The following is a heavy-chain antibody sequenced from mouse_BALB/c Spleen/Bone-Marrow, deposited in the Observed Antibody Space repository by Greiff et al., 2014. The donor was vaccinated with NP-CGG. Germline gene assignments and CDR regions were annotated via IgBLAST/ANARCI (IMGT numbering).Heavy chain of an antibody. D-gene: IGHD2-4*01. CDR1: GYTFSNYW. V-gene: IGHV1-9*01. CDR3: ARGLPLDF. Sequence: LEESGAELMKPGASVEISCKATGYTFSNYWIEWVKQRPGHGLEWIGEILPGSGTTNYNEKFDDKAAFTADTSSNTAYMQLSSLTSEDSAAYYCARGLPLDFWGQGTTLTVSS. J-gene: IGHJ2*01. CDR2: ILPGSGTT.